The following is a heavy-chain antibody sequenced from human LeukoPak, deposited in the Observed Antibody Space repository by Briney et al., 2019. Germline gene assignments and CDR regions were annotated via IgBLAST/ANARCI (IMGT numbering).Heavy chain of an antibody. Sequence: SETLSLTCAVYGGSFSGYYWSWIRQPPGKGLEWIGEINHSGSTNYNPSLKSRVTISVDTSKNQFSLKLSSVTAADTAVYYCARLFPPAKSHYYYYYGMDVWGQGTTVTVSS. CDR1: GGSFSGYY. CDR3: ARLFPPAKSHYYYYYGMDV. J-gene: IGHJ6*02. D-gene: IGHD3-10*01. CDR2: INHSGST. V-gene: IGHV4-34*01.